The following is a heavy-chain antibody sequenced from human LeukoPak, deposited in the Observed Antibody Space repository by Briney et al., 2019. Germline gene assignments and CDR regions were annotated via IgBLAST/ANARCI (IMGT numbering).Heavy chain of an antibody. V-gene: IGHV1-24*01. D-gene: IGHD3-9*01. CDR3: ATGQHYDILTGYSY. CDR2: FDPEDGET. CDR1: GYTLTELS. J-gene: IGHJ4*02. Sequence: ASVKVSCKVSGYTLTELSMHWVRQAPGKGLEWMGGFDPEDGETIYAQKFRGRVTMTEDTSTDTAYMELSSLRSEDTAVYYCATGQHYDILTGYSYWGQGTLVTVSS.